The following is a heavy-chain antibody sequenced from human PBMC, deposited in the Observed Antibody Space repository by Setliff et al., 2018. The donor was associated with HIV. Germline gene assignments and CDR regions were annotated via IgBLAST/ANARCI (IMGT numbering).Heavy chain of an antibody. Sequence: SETLSLTCAVSGGSISSSNWWSWVRQPPGKGLEWIGEIYHSGSTYYNPSLKSRVTISIDRSKNQFSLKLSSVTAADTAVYYCARSTYYYGSGKGSGWFDPWGQGTLVTVSS. CDR3: ARSTYYYGSGKGSGWFDP. CDR2: IYHSGST. D-gene: IGHD3-10*01. CDR1: GGSISSSNW. J-gene: IGHJ5*02. V-gene: IGHV4-4*02.